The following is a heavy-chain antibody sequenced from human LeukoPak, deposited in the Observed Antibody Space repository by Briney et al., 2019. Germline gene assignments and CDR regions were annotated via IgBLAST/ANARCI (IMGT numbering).Heavy chain of an antibody. CDR1: GGSISSYY. CDR2: IYYGGST. D-gene: IGHD3/OR15-3a*01. V-gene: IGHV4-59*01. Sequence: SETLSLTCTVSGGSISSYYWSWIRQPPGKGLEWIGYIYYGGSTNYNPSLKSRVTISVDTSKNQFSLKLSSVTAADTAVYYCARVEGLYFRRGYFDYWGQGTLVTVSS. J-gene: IGHJ4*02. CDR3: ARVEGLYFRRGYFDY.